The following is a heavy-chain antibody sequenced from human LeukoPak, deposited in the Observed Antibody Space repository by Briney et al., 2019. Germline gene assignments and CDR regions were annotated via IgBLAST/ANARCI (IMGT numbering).Heavy chain of an antibody. CDR2: ISSSSSYI. CDR3: ARAPGYSYGILYYYYYMDV. J-gene: IGHJ6*03. V-gene: IGHV3-21*01. Sequence: PGGSLRLSCAASGFTFSSYSMNWVRQAPGKGLEWVSSISSSSSYIYYADSVKGRFTISRDNAKNSLYLQMSSLRAEDTAVYYCARAPGYSYGILYYYYYMDVWGKGTTVTVSS. D-gene: IGHD5-18*01. CDR1: GFTFSSYS.